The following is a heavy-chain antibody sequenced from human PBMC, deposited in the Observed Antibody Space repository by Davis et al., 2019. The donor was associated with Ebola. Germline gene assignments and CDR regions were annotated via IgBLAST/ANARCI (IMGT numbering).Heavy chain of an antibody. CDR1: GGTFSSYA. Sequence: SVKVSCKASGGTFSSYAISWVRQAPGQGLEWMGGIILIFGTAIYAQKFQVRVTITADKSTSTAYMELSSLRSEDTAVYYCAAAIFGVVIIPYYYYGMDVWGQGTTVTVSS. CDR3: AAAIFGVVIIPYYYYGMDV. V-gene: IGHV1-69*06. CDR2: IILIFGTA. D-gene: IGHD3-3*01. J-gene: IGHJ6*02.